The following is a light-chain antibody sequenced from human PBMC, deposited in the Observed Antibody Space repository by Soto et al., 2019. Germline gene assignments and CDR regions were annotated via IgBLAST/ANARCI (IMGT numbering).Light chain of an antibody. J-gene: IGLJ3*02. CDR1: SSDVGGYKY. Sequence: QSALTQPPSATGSPGQSVTISCTGTSSDVGGYKYVSWYQQQPGKAPKLMIYEVTKRPSGVPDRFSGSKSGTTASLTVSGLQTEDEADYYCSSYGGSNKKLMFGGGTKLTVL. CDR2: EVT. CDR3: SSYGGSNKKLM. V-gene: IGLV2-8*01.